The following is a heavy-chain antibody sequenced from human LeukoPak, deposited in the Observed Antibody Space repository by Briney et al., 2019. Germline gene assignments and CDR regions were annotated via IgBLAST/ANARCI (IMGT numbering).Heavy chain of an antibody. CDR1: GGSISSYY. Sequence: SEALSLTCTVSGGSISSYYWSWIRQPPGKGLEWIGYIYYSGSTNYNPSLKSRVTISVDTSKNQFSLKLSSVTAADTAVYYCARDLEDAFDIWGQGTMVTVSS. D-gene: IGHD3-3*01. V-gene: IGHV4-59*01. J-gene: IGHJ3*02. CDR3: ARDLEDAFDI. CDR2: IYYSGST.